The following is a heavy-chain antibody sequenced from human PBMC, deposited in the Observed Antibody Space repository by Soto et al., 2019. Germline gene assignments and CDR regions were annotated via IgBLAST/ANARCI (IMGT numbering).Heavy chain of an antibody. CDR3: AIDLPGGGNSFGDAFDI. J-gene: IGHJ3*02. V-gene: IGHV1-69*08. CDR2: IIPILGIA. CDR1: GGTFSSYT. Sequence: QVQLVQSGAEVKQPGSSVKVSCKASGGTFSSYTISWVRQAPGQGLEWMGRIIPILGIANYAQKFQGRVTITADKSTSTAYMELSSLRSEDTAVYYCAIDLPGGGNSFGDAFDIWGQGTMVTVSS. D-gene: IGHD2-21*02.